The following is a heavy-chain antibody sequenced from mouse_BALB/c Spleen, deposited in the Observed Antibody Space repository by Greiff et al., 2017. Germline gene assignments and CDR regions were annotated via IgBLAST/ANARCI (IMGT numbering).Heavy chain of an antibody. J-gene: IGHJ4*01. CDR3: ARGETGTVAMDY. Sequence: VQLQQSGAELVRPGSSVKISCKASGYAFSSYWMNWVKQSPGQGLEWIGQIYPGDGDTNYNGKFKGKATLTADKSSSTAYMQLSSLTSEDSAVYFCARGETGTVAMDYWGQGTSVTVSS. CDR2: IYPGDGDT. D-gene: IGHD4-1*01. CDR1: GYAFSSYW. V-gene: IGHV1-80*01.